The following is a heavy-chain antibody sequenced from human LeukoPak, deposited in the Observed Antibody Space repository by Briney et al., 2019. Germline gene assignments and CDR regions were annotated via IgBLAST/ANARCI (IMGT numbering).Heavy chain of an antibody. D-gene: IGHD3-22*01. CDR3: ASYYYDSSGYYSPAEYFQH. V-gene: IGHV1-18*01. Sequence: ASVKVSCKASGYTFTSYGISWVRQAPGQGLEWMGWISAYNGNTNYAQKLQGRVTITADESTSTAYMELSSLRSEDTAVYYCASYYYDSSGYYSPAEYFQHWGQGTLVTVSS. CDR2: ISAYNGNT. CDR1: GYTFTSYG. J-gene: IGHJ1*01.